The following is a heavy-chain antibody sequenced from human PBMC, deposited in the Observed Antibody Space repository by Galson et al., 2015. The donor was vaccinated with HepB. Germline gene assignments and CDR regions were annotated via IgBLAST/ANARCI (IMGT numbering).Heavy chain of an antibody. CDR1: GFTFSCYA. CDR3: VGVEMATIRGATFDY. D-gene: IGHD5-24*01. V-gene: IGHV3-23*01. J-gene: IGHJ4*02. Sequence: SLRLSCAASGFTFSCYAMSWVRQAPGKGLEWVSAISGSGGSTYYADSVKGRFTISRDNSKNTLYLQMNSLRAEDTAVYYCVGVEMATIRGATFDYWGQGTLVTVSS. CDR2: ISGSGGST.